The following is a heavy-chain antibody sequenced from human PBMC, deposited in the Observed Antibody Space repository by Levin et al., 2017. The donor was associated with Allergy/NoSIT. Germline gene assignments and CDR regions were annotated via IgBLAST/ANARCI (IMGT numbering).Heavy chain of an antibody. J-gene: IGHJ2*01. V-gene: IGHV4-34*01. CDR1: GGSLSGYY. Sequence: SQTLSLTCAVKGGSLSGYYWTWIRQPPGKGLEWLGEINYSRNTNYNPSLKSRVTLSLDTSKNQFSLKLSSVTAADTAVYYCARCPSLRYFDSVRAYWYLDLWGRGTLVTVSS. CDR3: ARCPSLRYFDSVRAYWYLDL. D-gene: IGHD3-9*01. CDR2: INYSRNT.